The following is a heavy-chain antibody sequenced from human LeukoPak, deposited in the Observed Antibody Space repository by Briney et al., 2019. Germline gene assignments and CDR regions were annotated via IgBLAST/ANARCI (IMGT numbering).Heavy chain of an antibody. CDR2: IYYSGST. V-gene: IGHV4-59*01. CDR1: GGSISSYY. Sequence: SETLSLTCTVSGGSISSYYWSWIRQPLGKGLEWIGYIYYSGSTNYNPSLKSRVTISVDTSKNQFSLKLSSVTAADTAVYYCARIIGYCSSSSCYKVYYGMDVWGQGTTVTVSS. CDR3: ARIIGYCSSSSCYKVYYGMDV. J-gene: IGHJ6*02. D-gene: IGHD2-2*02.